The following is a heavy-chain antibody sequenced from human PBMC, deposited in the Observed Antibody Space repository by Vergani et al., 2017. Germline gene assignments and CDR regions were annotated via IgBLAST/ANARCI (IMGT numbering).Heavy chain of an antibody. J-gene: IGHJ5*02. CDR1: GFTFSNAW. CDR2: IKSKTDGGTT. CDR3: AKGGMATIRAWFDP. D-gene: IGHD5-24*01. Sequence: EVQLVESGGGLVKPGGSLRLSCAASGFTFSNAWMSWVRQAPGKGLEWVGRIKSKTDGGTTDYAAPVKGRFTISRDDSKNTLYLQMNSLRAEDTAVYYCAKGGMATIRAWFDPWGQGTLVTVSS. V-gene: IGHV3-15*01.